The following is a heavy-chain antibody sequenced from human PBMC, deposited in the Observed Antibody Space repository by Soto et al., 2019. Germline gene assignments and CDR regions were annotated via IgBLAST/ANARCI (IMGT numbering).Heavy chain of an antibody. CDR2: ISGSGDST. CDR3: ARRGPGTYFDY. Sequence: PGGSLRLSCAASGLTFSSYCMRWVRQAPGKGLEWVSAISGSGDSTYYTDSVKGRFTISRDNSKNTLYLQMNSLRAEDTAVYYCARRGPGTYFDYWGQGTLVTVSS. V-gene: IGHV3-23*01. J-gene: IGHJ4*02. CDR1: GLTFSSYC. D-gene: IGHD6-13*01.